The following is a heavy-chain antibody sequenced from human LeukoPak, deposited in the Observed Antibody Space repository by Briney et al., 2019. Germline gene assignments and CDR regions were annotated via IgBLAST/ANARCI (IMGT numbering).Heavy chain of an antibody. CDR2: IYPADSDI. CDR1: GYSINNYW. Sequence: GESLKISCKGSGYSINNYWIGWVRQMPGKGLEWMGIIYPADSDIRYSPSFQGQVTISADKSISTAYLQWSSLKASDTAMYYCARQEYCIGGSCYTWFDPWGQRTLVTVSS. D-gene: IGHD2-15*01. V-gene: IGHV5-51*01. CDR3: ARQEYCIGGSCYTWFDP. J-gene: IGHJ5*02.